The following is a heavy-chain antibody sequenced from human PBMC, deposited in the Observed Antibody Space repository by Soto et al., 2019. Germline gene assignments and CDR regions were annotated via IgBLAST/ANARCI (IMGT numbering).Heavy chain of an antibody. CDR3: AGRDSYSSGWDS. Sequence: EVQLVQSGTEVKKPGESLKISCKGSGYIFTSYWIGWVRQMPGKGLEWMGIIYASDSNTRYSPSFQGQVTISADKSITTAYLQWSSLKASDTAMYYCAGRDSYSSGWDSWGQGTLVIVSS. D-gene: IGHD6-19*01. CDR2: IYASDSNT. CDR1: GYIFTSYW. V-gene: IGHV5-51*01. J-gene: IGHJ4*02.